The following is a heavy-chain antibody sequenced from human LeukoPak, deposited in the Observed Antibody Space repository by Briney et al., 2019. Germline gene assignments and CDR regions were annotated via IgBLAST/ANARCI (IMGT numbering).Heavy chain of an antibody. Sequence: ASVTVSCKASGYTFTGYYIHWVRQAPGQGLEWMGWINPNSGGTNYAQKFQGRVTMTRDTSISTAYMELSRLRSDDTAVYYCAVGKVDTAMVTDYWGQGTLVTVSS. J-gene: IGHJ4*02. CDR1: GYTFTGYY. CDR3: AVGKVDTAMVTDY. V-gene: IGHV1-2*02. D-gene: IGHD5-18*01. CDR2: INPNSGGT.